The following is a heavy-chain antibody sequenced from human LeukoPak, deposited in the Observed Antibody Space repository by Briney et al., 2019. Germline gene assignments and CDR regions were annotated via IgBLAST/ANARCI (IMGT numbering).Heavy chain of an antibody. V-gene: IGHV1-2*02. D-gene: IGHD3-3*01. Sequence: ASVKVSCKASGYTFTGYYMHWVRQAPGQGLEWMGWINPNSGGTNYAQKFQGRVTMTRDTSISTAYRELSRLRSDDTAVYYCAREPRITIFGVVIIYAFDIWGQGTMVTVSS. CDR2: INPNSGGT. CDR1: GYTFTGYY. CDR3: AREPRITIFGVVIIYAFDI. J-gene: IGHJ3*02.